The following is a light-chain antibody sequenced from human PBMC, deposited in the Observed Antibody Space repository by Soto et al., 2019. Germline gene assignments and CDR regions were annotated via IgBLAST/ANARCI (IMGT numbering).Light chain of an antibody. CDR3: QQYNTWPRT. V-gene: IGKV3-15*01. CDR2: GAS. J-gene: IGKJ1*01. CDR1: QSVSSN. Sequence: EIVMTQSPATLSLSPFERSTLSCRASQSVSSNLAWYQHNPGQAPRLLINGASTRAIGIPARFSGSGSGTEFTLTISSLQSEDSAVYYCQQYNTWPRTFGQGTKVDIK.